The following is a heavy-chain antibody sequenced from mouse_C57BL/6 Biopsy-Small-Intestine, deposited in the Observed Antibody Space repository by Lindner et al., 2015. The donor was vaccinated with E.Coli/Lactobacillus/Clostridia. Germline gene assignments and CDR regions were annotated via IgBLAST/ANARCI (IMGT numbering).Heavy chain of an antibody. CDR2: IRSKSSNYAT. J-gene: IGHJ1*03. V-gene: IGHV10-3*01. D-gene: IGHD4-1*01. CDR1: GFTFNTYA. CDR3: VRDKWDGGYWYFDV. Sequence: VQLQESGGRLVQPKGSLKLSCAASGFTFNTYAMHWVRQAPGKGLEWVARIRSKSSNYATHYADSVKDRFTISRDDSQSMLYLQMNNLKTEDTAMYYCVRDKWDGGYWYFDVWGTGTTVTVSS.